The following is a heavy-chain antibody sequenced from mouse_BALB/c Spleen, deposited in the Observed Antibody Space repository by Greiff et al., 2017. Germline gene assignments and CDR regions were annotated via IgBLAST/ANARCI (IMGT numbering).Heavy chain of an antibody. CDR2: ISYSGST. V-gene: IGHV3-2*02. CDR3: ASPYYYGSSYYAMDY. Sequence: EVQLQESGPGLVKPSQSLSLTCTVTGYSITSDYALNWIRQFPGNKLEWMGYISYSGSTSYNPSLKSRISITRDTSKNQFFLQLNSVTTEDTATYYCASPYYYGSSYYAMDYWGQGTSVTVSS. D-gene: IGHD1-1*01. J-gene: IGHJ4*01. CDR1: GYSITSDYA.